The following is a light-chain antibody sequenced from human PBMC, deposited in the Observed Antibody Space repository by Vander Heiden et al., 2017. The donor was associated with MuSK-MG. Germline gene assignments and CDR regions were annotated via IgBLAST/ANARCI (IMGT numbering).Light chain of an antibody. CDR3: QQSYSTPLT. CDR2: AAS. Sequence: DIQMTQSPSSLSASVGDRVTITCRASQSINRNLNWYQQKPGKAPKVLIYAASSLRSGVPSRFSGSGSGTDFTLTISSLQPEDYATYYCQQSYSTPLTFGGGTKVEIK. CDR1: QSINRN. J-gene: IGKJ4*01. V-gene: IGKV1-39*01.